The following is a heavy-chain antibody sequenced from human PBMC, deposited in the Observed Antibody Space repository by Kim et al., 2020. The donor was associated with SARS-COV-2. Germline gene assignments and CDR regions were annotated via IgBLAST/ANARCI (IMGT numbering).Heavy chain of an antibody. Sequence: SETLSLTCAVYGGSFSGYYWSWIRQPPGKGLEWIGEINHSGSTNYNPSLKSRVTISVDTSKNQFSLKLSSVTAADTAVYYCARGRLHGYWNPWGQGTLVTVSS. CDR3: ARGRLHGYWNP. V-gene: IGHV4-34*01. D-gene: IGHD2-15*01. CDR1: GGSFSGYY. CDR2: INHSGST. J-gene: IGHJ5*02.